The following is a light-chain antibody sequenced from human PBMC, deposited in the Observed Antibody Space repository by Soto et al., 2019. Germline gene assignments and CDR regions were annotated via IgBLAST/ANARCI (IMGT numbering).Light chain of an antibody. Sequence: IVLTQSPGTLSLSPGERVTLSCRASQSVRGNSLAWYQQSPGLPPRLLIYDASTRATGIPDRFSGSGSGTDFTLTISRLEPEDFAVYFCQQYGTSPQTFGQGTKVEIK. CDR3: QQYGTSPQT. CDR2: DAS. CDR1: QSVRGNS. J-gene: IGKJ1*01. V-gene: IGKV3-20*01.